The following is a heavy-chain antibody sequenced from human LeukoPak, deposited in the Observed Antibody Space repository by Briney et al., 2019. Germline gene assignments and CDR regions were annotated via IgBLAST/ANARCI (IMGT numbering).Heavy chain of an antibody. Sequence: ASVKVSCKASGYTFTGYYMHWVRQDPGQGLEWMGWINPNSGGTNYAQKFQGRVTMTRDTSISTAYMELSRLRSDDTAVYYCARRIAASGTPIGYWGQGTPVTVSS. CDR1: GYTFTGYY. J-gene: IGHJ4*02. CDR3: ARRIAASGTPIGY. CDR2: INPNSGGT. D-gene: IGHD6-13*01. V-gene: IGHV1-2*02.